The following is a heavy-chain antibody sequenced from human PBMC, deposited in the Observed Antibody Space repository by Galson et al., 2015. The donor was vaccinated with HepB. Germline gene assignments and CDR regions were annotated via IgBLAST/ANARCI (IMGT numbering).Heavy chain of an antibody. V-gene: IGHV1-18*01. CDR3: ARVPGWLDFLYYYYYGMDV. CDR1: GYTFTSYG. D-gene: IGHD6-19*01. J-gene: IGHJ6*02. CDR2: ISAYNGNT. Sequence: SVKVSCKASGYTFTSYGISWVRQAPGQGLEWMGWISAYNGNTNYAQKLQGRVTMTTDTSTSTAYMELRSLRSDDTAVYYCARVPGWLDFLYYYYYGMDVWGQGTTVTVSS.